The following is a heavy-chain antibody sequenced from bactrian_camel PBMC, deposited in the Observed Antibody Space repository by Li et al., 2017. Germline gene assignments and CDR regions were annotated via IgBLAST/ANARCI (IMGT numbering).Heavy chain of an antibody. J-gene: IGHJ4*01. CDR2: ISSDFNT. CDR3: AKGGRKTSITPLSAGVTF. V-gene: IGHV3-2*01. CDR1: GDYTFSGCS. D-gene: IGHD2*01. Sequence: VQLVESGGDSVRTGGSLELFCVWTGDYTFSGCSMAWFRQAPRSERQFVARISSDFNTTYAPSVKGRFTISRDNVENTMFLQMNNLKSEDTAMYYCAKGGRKTSITPLSAGVTFRGQGTQVTVS.